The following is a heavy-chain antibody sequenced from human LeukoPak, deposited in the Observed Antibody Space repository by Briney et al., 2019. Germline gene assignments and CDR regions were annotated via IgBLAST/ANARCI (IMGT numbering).Heavy chain of an antibody. CDR3: ATDAGYSSYT. Sequence: GGSLRLSCAASGFTFSSYAMNWVRQAPGKGLEGVSSISSSGSPLSYAGSVKGRFTISRDNAKNSLYLQMDSLRAEDTAVYYCATDAGYSSYTWGQGTLVTVSS. V-gene: IGHV3-21*06. J-gene: IGHJ5*02. CDR1: GFTFSSYA. D-gene: IGHD6-13*01. CDR2: ISSSGSPL.